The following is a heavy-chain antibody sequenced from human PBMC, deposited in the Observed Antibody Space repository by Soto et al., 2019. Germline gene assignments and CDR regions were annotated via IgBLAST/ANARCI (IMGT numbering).Heavy chain of an antibody. CDR3: ARDPAAGTWLDP. Sequence: SVKVSCKASGGTFSSYAISWVRQAPGQGLEWMGGIIPIFGTANYAQKFQGRVTITADESTSTAYMELSSLRSEDTAVYYCARDPAAGTWLDPWGQGTLVTVSS. CDR2: IIPIFGTA. CDR1: GGTFSSYA. V-gene: IGHV1-69*13. D-gene: IGHD6-13*01. J-gene: IGHJ5*02.